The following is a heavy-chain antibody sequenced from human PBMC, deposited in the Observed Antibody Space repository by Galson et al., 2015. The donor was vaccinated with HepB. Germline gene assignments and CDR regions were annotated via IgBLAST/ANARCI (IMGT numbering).Heavy chain of an antibody. J-gene: IGHJ6*02. Sequence: QSGAEVKKPGASVKVSCKASGGTFSSYAISWVRQAPGQGLEWMGGIIPIFGTANYAQKFQGRVTITADESTSTAYMELSSLRSEDTAVYYCARESGVPGATGYYYYYGMDVWGQGTTVTVSS. CDR3: ARESGVPGATGYYYYYGMDV. CDR1: GGTFSSYA. CDR2: IIPIFGTA. V-gene: IGHV1-69*13. D-gene: IGHD1-26*01.